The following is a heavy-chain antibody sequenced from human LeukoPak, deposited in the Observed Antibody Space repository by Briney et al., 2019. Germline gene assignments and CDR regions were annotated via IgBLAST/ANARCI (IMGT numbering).Heavy chain of an antibody. CDR2: IRSKANSYAT. D-gene: IGHD6-13*01. CDR3: TRAYSSSHYYYYGMEV. V-gene: IGHV3-73*01. Sequence: GGSLKLSCAASGFTFSGSAMHWVRQASGKGLEWVGRIRSKANSYATAYAASVKGRFTISRDDSKNTAYLQMNSLKTEDTAVYYCTRAYSSSHYYYYGMEVWGKGTTVTVSS. J-gene: IGHJ6*04. CDR1: GFTFSGSA.